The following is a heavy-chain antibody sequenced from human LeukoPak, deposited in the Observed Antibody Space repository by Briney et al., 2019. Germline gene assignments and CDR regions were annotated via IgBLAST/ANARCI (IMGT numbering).Heavy chain of an antibody. CDR2: ISGDGANE. Sequence: GGSLRLSCATSGFTFDEHAMHWVRQVPGRGREWVSLISGDGANEYYADSVKGRFTISRDNSRNSLFLQMNSLRTEDTALYFCAKRSGAPNNFDYWGQGVLVTVSS. V-gene: IGHV3-43*02. CDR3: AKRSGAPNNFDY. CDR1: GFTFDEHA. J-gene: IGHJ4*02. D-gene: IGHD1-1*01.